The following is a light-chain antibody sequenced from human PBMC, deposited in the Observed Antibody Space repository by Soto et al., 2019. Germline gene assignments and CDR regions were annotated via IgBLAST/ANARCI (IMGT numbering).Light chain of an antibody. Sequence: DIQMTQSPSSLSASVGDRVTITCQASQDINKNLIWYQQKSGKAPKFLIYDASSLESGVPSRFSGSGSGTEFTLTISTLQPDDFATYYCQQYNSYPWTFGQGTKVDIK. CDR2: DAS. CDR3: QQYNSYPWT. V-gene: IGKV1-16*01. CDR1: QDINKN. J-gene: IGKJ1*01.